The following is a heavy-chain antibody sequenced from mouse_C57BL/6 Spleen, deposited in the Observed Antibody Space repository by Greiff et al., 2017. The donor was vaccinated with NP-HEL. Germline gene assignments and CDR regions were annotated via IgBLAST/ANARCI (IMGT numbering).Heavy chain of an antibody. D-gene: IGHD1-1*01. J-gene: IGHJ4*01. CDR3: ARQHYGSSYDAMDY. V-gene: IGHV5-9*01. Sequence: EVQVVESGGGLVKPGGSLKLSCAASGFTFSSYTMSWVRQTPEKRLEWVATISGGGGNTYYPDSVKGRFTISRDNAKNTLYLQMSSLRSEDTALYYCARQHYGSSYDAMDYWGQGTSVTVSS. CDR2: ISGGGGNT. CDR1: GFTFSSYT.